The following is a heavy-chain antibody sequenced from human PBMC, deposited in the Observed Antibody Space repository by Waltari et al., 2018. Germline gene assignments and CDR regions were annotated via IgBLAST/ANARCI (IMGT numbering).Heavy chain of an antibody. V-gene: IGHV2-5*01. CDR1: GFSLSTSGVG. CDR2: IDWNDDK. Sequence: QITLKESGPTLVKPTQTLTLTCNFSGFSLSTSGVGVGWIRQPPGKALEWLELIDWNDDKRYRPSLKSRHTITKDTSKNQVVLTMTNMDPVDTATYYCAHSGYSSSSYWFDPWGQGTLVTVSS. J-gene: IGHJ5*02. CDR3: AHSGYSSSSYWFDP. D-gene: IGHD6-6*01.